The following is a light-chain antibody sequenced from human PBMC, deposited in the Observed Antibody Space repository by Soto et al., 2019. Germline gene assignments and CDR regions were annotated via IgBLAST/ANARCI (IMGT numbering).Light chain of an antibody. Sequence: QSALTQPASVSGSPGQSITISCTGTSSDVGSHNPVSWYQQHPGQAPKLMIYEVTKPPLGVSTRVSASKSGNTASLTMSGLQAEDGAAYSGCSYGGSRAVFGGGTQRTVL. CDR2: EVT. CDR1: SSDVGSHNP. J-gene: IGLJ7*01. V-gene: IGLV2-23*02. CDR3: CSYGGSRAV.